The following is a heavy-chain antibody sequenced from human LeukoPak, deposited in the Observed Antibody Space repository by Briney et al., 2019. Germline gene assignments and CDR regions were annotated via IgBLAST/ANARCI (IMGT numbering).Heavy chain of an antibody. J-gene: IGHJ4*02. Sequence: ASVKVSCKASGYTFTSYDINWVRQATGQWLEWMGWMNPNSGNTGYAQKFQGRVTITRNTSISTAYMELSSLRSEDTAVYYCARGRRYCSSTSCTYYFDYWGQGTLVTVSS. CDR3: ARGRRYCSSTSCTYYFDY. CDR1: GYTFTSYD. V-gene: IGHV1-8*03. D-gene: IGHD2-2*01. CDR2: MNPNSGNT.